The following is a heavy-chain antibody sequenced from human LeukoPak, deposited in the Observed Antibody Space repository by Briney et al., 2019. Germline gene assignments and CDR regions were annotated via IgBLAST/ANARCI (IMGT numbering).Heavy chain of an antibody. J-gene: IGHJ3*02. D-gene: IGHD4-23*01. CDR1: GFTVTNNY. V-gene: IGHV3-21*01. CDR3: ARVRSVGGNPHAFNI. Sequence: GGSLRLSCAASGFTVTNNYMSWVRQAPGKGLEWVSAITATSLHIYYADSVKGRFTISRDNAKNSLYLQMNSLRVEDTALYYCARVRSVGGNPHAFNIWGQGTMVTVSS. CDR2: ITATSLHI.